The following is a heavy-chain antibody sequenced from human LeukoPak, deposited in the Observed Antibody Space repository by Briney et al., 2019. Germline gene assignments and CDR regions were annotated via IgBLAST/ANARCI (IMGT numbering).Heavy chain of an antibody. CDR3: ARDEARYSSGYYPNWFDP. CDR2: ISGYNGYT. D-gene: IGHD3-22*01. Sequence: GASVKVSCKASGYTFTSYGISWVRQAPGQGLEWMGWISGYNGYTHYAHNLQGRVTMTTDTSTSTACMELRSLRSDDTAVYYCARDEARYSSGYYPNWFDPWGQGTLVTVSS. J-gene: IGHJ5*02. V-gene: IGHV1-18*01. CDR1: GYTFTSYG.